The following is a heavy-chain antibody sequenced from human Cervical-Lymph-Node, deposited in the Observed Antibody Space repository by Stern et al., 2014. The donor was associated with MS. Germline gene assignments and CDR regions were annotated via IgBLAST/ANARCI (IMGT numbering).Heavy chain of an antibody. CDR2: KAYDGGNA. V-gene: IGHV3-30*18. Sequence: VQLVESGGGVVKPGRSLRLSCAASGFTFSSLGMDWVRQAPGKGLEWLAVKAYDGGNADYADSVKGRFTISRDNSKNTLYLQMSSLRPEDTAVYYCVKEGRTGPGGDPQHWGQGTLVTVSS. D-gene: IGHD3-16*01. CDR1: GFTFSSLG. J-gene: IGHJ1*01. CDR3: VKEGRTGPGGDPQH.